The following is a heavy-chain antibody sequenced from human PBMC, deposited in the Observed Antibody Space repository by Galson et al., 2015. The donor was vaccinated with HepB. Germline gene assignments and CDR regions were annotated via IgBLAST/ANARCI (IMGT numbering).Heavy chain of an antibody. D-gene: IGHD5-18*01. CDR3: AKGAIPDTSYYYGMDV. Sequence: SLRLSCAASGFTFDDYGMHWVRQAPGKGLEWVSGISWNGGSIGYADSVKGRFTISRDNAKNSLYLQMNSLRTEDTALYYCAKGAIPDTSYYYGMDVWGQGTTVTVSS. CDR2: ISWNGGSI. V-gene: IGHV3-9*01. CDR1: GFTFDDYG. J-gene: IGHJ6*02.